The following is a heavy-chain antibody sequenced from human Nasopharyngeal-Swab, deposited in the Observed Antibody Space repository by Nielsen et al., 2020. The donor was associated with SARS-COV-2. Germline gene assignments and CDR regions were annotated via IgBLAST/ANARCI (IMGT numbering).Heavy chain of an antibody. V-gene: IGHV3-33*01. J-gene: IGHJ5*02. Sequence: GESLKISCAASIFTFNSLGIHWVRQAPGKGLEWVAVIWHGGSNKYYVDTVKGRFTISTDNSKNTLYLEMNSLRVEDTAVHYCARDDYDSSGYRWFDPWGQGTLVTVSS. CDR3: ARDDYDSSGYRWFDP. CDR1: IFTFNSLG. D-gene: IGHD3-22*01. CDR2: IWHGGSNK.